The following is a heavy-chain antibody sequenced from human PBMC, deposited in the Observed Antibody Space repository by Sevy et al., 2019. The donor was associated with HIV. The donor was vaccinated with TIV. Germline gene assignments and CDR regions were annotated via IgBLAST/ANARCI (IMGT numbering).Heavy chain of an antibody. CDR1: GSSFSHSY. CDR3: ARFVSLGY. D-gene: IGHD6-13*01. CDR2: VNSDGLIT. Sequence: GGSLRLSCAVSGSSFSHSYMHWVRQSPGKGLMWVSRVNSDGLITTYADSVKGRFTISRDNARHTVYLQMNSLSAVDTAVYFCARFVSLGYWGQGTLVTVSS. J-gene: IGHJ4*02. V-gene: IGHV3-74*01.